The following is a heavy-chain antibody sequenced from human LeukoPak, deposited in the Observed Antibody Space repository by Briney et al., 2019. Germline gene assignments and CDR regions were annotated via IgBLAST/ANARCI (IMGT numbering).Heavy chain of an antibody. D-gene: IGHD2-2*02. CDR2: ISYDGSNK. CDR1: GFTFSSYA. V-gene: IGHV3-30-3*01. CDR3: AKGWYCSSTSCYTGRDFDY. Sequence: GRSLRLSCAASGFTFSSYAMHWVRQAPGKGLEWVAVISYDGSNKYYADSVKGRFTISRDNSKNTLYLQMNSLRAEDTAVYYCAKGWYCSSTSCYTGRDFDYWGQGTLVTVSS. J-gene: IGHJ4*02.